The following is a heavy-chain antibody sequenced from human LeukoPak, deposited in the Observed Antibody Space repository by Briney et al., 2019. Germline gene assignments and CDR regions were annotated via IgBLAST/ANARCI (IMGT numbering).Heavy chain of an antibody. D-gene: IGHD3-10*01. J-gene: IGHJ4*02. V-gene: IGHV3-7*01. Sequence: GGSLRLSCAASGFTFSSYWMSWVRQVPGKGLEWVANIKQDGSEKYYVDSVKGRFTISRDNAKNSLYLQMNSLRAEDTAVYYCARDRPSGSGSPDYWGQGTLVTVSS. CDR3: ARDRPSGSGSPDY. CDR1: GFTFSSYW. CDR2: IKQDGSEK.